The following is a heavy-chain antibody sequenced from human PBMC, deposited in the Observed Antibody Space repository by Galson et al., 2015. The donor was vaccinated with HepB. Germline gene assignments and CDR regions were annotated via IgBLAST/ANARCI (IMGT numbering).Heavy chain of an antibody. D-gene: IGHD3-22*01. V-gene: IGHV1-46*01. J-gene: IGHJ2*01. CDR1: GYTFTGYY. CDR2: INPNSGGST. CDR3: ARGTPTLVVITYWYFDL. Sequence: SVKVSCKASGYTFTGYYMHWVRQAPGQGLEWMGRINPNSGGSTSYAQKFQGRVTMTRDTSTSTVYMELSSLRSEDTAVYYCARGTPTLVVITYWYFDLWGRGTLVTVSS.